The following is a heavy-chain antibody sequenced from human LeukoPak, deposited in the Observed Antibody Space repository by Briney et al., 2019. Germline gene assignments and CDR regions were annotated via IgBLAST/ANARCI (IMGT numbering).Heavy chain of an antibody. D-gene: IGHD5-18*01. J-gene: IGHJ4*02. CDR2: IKSKTDGGTT. CDR3: TTDLSSIRGYSYGFFDY. Sequence: GGFLRLSCTGSGVTFEDYYLSWIRQAPGKGLEWVGRIKSKTDGGTTDYAAPVKGRLTISRDDSKNTLYLQMNSLKTEDTAVYYCTTDLSSIRGYSYGFFDYWGQGTLVTVSS. CDR1: GVTFEDYY. V-gene: IGHV3-15*01.